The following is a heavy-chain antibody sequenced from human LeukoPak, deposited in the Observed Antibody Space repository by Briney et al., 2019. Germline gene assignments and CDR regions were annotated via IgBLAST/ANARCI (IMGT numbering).Heavy chain of an antibody. CDR3: ARGGRNYDILTGYYGNNWFDP. J-gene: IGHJ5*02. D-gene: IGHD3-9*01. CDR1: GDSISTSSYY. Sequence: SETLSLTCSVSGDSISTSSYYWGWIRQPPGKGLEWIGTIYYSGSTNYNPSLRSRLTISVDTSKNQFSLKLSSVTAADTAVYYCARGGRNYDILTGYYGNNWFDPWGQGTLVTVSS. CDR2: IYYSGST. V-gene: IGHV4-39*07.